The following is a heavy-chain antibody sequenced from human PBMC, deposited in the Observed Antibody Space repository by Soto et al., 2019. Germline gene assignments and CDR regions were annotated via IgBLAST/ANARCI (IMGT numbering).Heavy chain of an antibody. CDR1: GYSFTSYW. CDR2: IYPGDSDT. Sequence: GESLKISCKGSGYSFTSYWIGWVRQMPGKGLEWMGIIYPGDSDTRYSPSFQGQVTISADKSISTAYLQWRSLKASDTAMYYCARHGRPPRGYLASVDYWGQGTLVTVSS. V-gene: IGHV5-51*01. J-gene: IGHJ4*02. D-gene: IGHD3-22*01. CDR3: ARHGRPPRGYLASVDY.